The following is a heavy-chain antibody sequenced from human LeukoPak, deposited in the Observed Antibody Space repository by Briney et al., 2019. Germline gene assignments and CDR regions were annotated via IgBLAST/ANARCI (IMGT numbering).Heavy chain of an antibody. CDR1: GXTFSSYW. CDR2: INSDGSDT. D-gene: IGHD3-10*01. V-gene: IGHV3-74*01. CDR3: AKNGPGLDYFDY. Sequence: PGGSLRLSCAASGXTFSSYWMHWVRQAPGKGLVWVSRINSDGSDTTYADSVKGRFTISRDNAKNTLYLQMNSLRAEDTAVYYSAKNGPGLDYFDYWGQGTLVTVSS. J-gene: IGHJ4*02.